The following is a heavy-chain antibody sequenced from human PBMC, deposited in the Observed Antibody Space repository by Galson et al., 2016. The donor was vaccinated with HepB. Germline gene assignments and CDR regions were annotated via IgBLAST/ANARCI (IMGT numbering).Heavy chain of an antibody. J-gene: IGHJ6*02. CDR3: ARRDYYYYGMDG. Sequence: SLRLSCAASGFSFSKYTMNWVRQAPGKGLEWVSSISTSSSYISYADSLKGRFTISRDNAKNSLYLQMTSLRAEDTAVYYCARRDYYYYGMDGWGQGATVFVSS. CDR2: ISTSSSYI. V-gene: IGHV3-21*06. CDR1: GFSFSKYT.